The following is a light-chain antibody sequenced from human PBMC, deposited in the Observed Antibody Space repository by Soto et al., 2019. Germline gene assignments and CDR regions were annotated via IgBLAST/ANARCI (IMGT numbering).Light chain of an antibody. V-gene: IGKV3-20*01. CDR3: QHYADWPLT. CDR1: QTVNSDY. J-gene: IGKJ4*01. CDR2: ATS. Sequence: EIVLTQSPGTLSLSPGETATLSCRASQTVNSDYLAWFQQRPGQAPRLLIFATSRRATDIPDRFSGSGSGTDFTLAIRRLEPEDFAVYYCQHYADWPLTFGGGTKIESK.